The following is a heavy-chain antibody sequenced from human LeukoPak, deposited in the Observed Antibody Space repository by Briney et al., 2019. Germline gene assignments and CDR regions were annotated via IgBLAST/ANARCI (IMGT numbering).Heavy chain of an antibody. CDR1: GFTFADYA. CDR2: ISWNGGSV. CDR3: AKGLAVWFGDEQGYFDY. Sequence: GGSLRLSCAASGFTFADYAMHWVRQAPGKGLEGVSGISWNGGSVGYADSVKGRFTISRDNAKNSLYLQMNSLRAEDTAMYYCAKGLAVWFGDEQGYFDYWGQGTLVTVSS. D-gene: IGHD3-10*01. V-gene: IGHV3-9*01. J-gene: IGHJ4*02.